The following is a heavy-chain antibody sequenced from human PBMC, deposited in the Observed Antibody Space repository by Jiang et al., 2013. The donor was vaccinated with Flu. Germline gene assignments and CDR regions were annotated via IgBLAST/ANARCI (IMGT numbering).Heavy chain of an antibody. CDR2: TYYRSKWYN. J-gene: IGHJ3*02. CDR1: GDSVSSNSAA. CDR3: ARDRLYYYDSSGYESLGAFDI. Sequence: QTLSLTCAISGDSVSSNSAAWNWIRQSPSRGLEWLGRTYYRSKWYNDYAVSVKSRITINPDTSKNQFSLQLNSVTPEDTAVYYCARDRLYYYDSSGYESLGAFDIWGQGTMVTVSS. V-gene: IGHV6-1*01. D-gene: IGHD3-22*01.